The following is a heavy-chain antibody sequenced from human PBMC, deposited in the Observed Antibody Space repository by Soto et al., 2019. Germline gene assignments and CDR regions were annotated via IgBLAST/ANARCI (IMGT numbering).Heavy chain of an antibody. CDR2: VYGDGRL. Sequence: LRLSCAASGFSVNDNSMTWVRQAPGKGLEWVSVVYGDGRLYYADSVKGRFTTSRDNSENTVFLQMSSLRVEDTALYYCARTRLYDASGYYYYYYGMDVWGQGTRVTVSS. CDR3: ARTRLYDASGYYYYYYGMDV. CDR1: GFSVNDNS. J-gene: IGHJ6*02. D-gene: IGHD3-22*01. V-gene: IGHV3-53*01.